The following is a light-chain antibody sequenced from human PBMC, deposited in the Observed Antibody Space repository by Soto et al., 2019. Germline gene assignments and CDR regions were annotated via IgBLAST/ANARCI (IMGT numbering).Light chain of an antibody. J-gene: IGKJ1*01. CDR2: GVS. CDR1: QSVSNTY. V-gene: IGKV3-20*01. Sequence: EIVLTQSPGTLSLSPGERATLSCRASQSVSNTYLAWFQQEPGQAPRLLIHGVSIRATGIPDRFSGSGSGTDFTLTISRLEPEDFAVYYCQLYGSSPWTFGQGIKVEIK. CDR3: QLYGSSPWT.